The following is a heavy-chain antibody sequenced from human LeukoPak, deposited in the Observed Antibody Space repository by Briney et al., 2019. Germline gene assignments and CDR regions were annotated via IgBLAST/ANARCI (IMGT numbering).Heavy chain of an antibody. CDR2: IYYSGST. CDR1: GGSISISYY. CDR3: ARAPDDDYYGSGSYFKG. J-gene: IGHJ4*02. D-gene: IGHD3-10*01. Sequence: SETLSLTCTVSGGSISISYYWGWIRQPPGKGLEWIGSIYYSGSTYYNPSLKSRVTISVDTSKNQFSLKLSSVTAADTAVYYCARAPDDDYYGSGSYFKGWGQGTLVTVSS. V-gene: IGHV4-39*01.